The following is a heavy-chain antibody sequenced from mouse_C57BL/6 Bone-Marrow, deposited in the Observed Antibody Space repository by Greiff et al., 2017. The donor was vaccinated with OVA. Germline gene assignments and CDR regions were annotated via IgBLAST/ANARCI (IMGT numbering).Heavy chain of an antibody. D-gene: IGHD1-1*01. CDR2: IHPNSGST. CDR1: GYPFTSYW. J-gene: IGHJ1*03. Sequence: QVQLQQPGAELVKPGASVKLSCKASGYPFTSYWMHWVKQRPGQGLEWIGMIHPNSGSTNYNEKFKSKATLTVDKSSSTAYMQLSSLTSEDSAVYYCAREVLITTVARYFDVWGTGTTVTVSS. V-gene: IGHV1-64*01. CDR3: AREVLITTVARYFDV.